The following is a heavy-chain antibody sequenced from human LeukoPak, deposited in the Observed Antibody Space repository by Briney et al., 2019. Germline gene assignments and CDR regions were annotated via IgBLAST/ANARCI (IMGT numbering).Heavy chain of an antibody. J-gene: IGHJ4*02. V-gene: IGHV1-69*01. D-gene: IGHD3-10*01. CDR3: ATWDEGSGSSLTFGY. CDR2: IIPIFGTA. Sequence: SVKVSCKASGGTFSSYAISWVRQAPGQGLEWMGGIIPIFGTANYAQKFQGRVTITADESTRTAYMELSSLRSEDTAVYYCATWDEGSGSSLTFGYWGQGTLVTVSS. CDR1: GGTFSSYA.